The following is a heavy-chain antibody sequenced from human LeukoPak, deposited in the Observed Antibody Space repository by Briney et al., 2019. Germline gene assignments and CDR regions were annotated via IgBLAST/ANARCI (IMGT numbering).Heavy chain of an antibody. CDR3: AKDGKGAWYYYMDV. CDR2: ISWNSGSI. J-gene: IGHJ6*03. Sequence: GGSLRLSCAASGFTFDDYAMHWVRQAPGKGQEWVSGISWNSGSIGYADSVKGRFTISRDTAKNSLYLQMNSLRAEDTALYYCAKDGKGAWYYYMDVWGKGTTVTVSS. D-gene: IGHD1-26*01. V-gene: IGHV3-9*01. CDR1: GFTFDDYA.